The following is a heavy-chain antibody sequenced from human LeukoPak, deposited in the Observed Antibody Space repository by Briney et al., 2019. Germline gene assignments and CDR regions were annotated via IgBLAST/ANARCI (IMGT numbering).Heavy chain of an antibody. V-gene: IGHV1-2*02. D-gene: IGHD5-12*01. CDR2: INPNSGGT. J-gene: IGHJ5*02. CDR3: ARGQSGYDDWFDP. Sequence: ASVKLSCKASRSTFAGYYMHWARQPPGQGFEWMGWINPNSGGTYNAQKFEGRVTMTRDTCISTADMELSRLRFEETAVYYCARGQSGYDDWFDPWGQRTLVTVSS. CDR1: RSTFAGYY.